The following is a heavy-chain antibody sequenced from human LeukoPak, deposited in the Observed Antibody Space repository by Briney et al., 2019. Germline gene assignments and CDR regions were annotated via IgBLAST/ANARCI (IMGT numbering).Heavy chain of an antibody. D-gene: IGHD3-10*01. J-gene: IGHJ4*02. CDR3: ARERAENYYGSGALDY. V-gene: IGHV3-53*01. Sequence: GGSLRLSCAASGFTVRSNYMRWVRQAPGKGLEWVSVVYSDGGTYYADSVKGRFTISRDNSRNTLYLQMNSLRAEDTAVYYCARERAENYYGSGALDYWGQGTLVTVSS. CDR1: GFTVRSNY. CDR2: VYSDGGT.